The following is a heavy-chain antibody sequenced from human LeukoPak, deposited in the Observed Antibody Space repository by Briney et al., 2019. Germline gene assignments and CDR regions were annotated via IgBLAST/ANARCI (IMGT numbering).Heavy chain of an antibody. J-gene: IGHJ3*02. CDR1: GGSISSSSYY. V-gene: IGHV4-39*07. Sequence: SETLSLTCTVSGGSISSSSYYWGWIRQPPGKGLEWIGSIYYSGSTYYNPSLKSRVTISVDTSKNQFSLKLSSVTAADTAVYYCARVTSIRVYAFDIWGQGTMVTVSS. CDR2: IYYSGST. D-gene: IGHD2-2*02. CDR3: ARVTSIRVYAFDI.